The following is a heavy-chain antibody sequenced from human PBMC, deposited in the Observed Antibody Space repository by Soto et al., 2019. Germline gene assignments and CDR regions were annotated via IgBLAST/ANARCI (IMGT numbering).Heavy chain of an antibody. CDR2: IYHSGST. V-gene: IGHV4-38-2*02. J-gene: IGHJ5*02. CDR3: ARDILIVATREAWFDP. D-gene: IGHD5-12*01. CDR1: GYSISSGYY. Sequence: PSETLSLTCAVSGYSISSGYYWGWIRQPPGKGLEWIGSIYHSGSTYYNPSLKSRVTISVDTSKNQFSLKLSSVTAADTAVYYCARDILIVATREAWFDPWGQGTLVTVSS.